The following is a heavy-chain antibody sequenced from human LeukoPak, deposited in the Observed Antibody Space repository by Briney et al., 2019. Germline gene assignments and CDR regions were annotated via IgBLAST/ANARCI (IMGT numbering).Heavy chain of an antibody. Sequence: GSLRLSCAASGFTFSSYEMNWVRQAPGTGLEWVSYISSSGTTMFYADSLKGRFTISRDNAKNSLYLQMNSLRAEDTAVYYCARKGQWLVRGTFDIWGQGTVVTVS. CDR2: ISSSGTTM. J-gene: IGHJ3*02. V-gene: IGHV3-48*03. CDR1: GFTFSSYE. D-gene: IGHD6-19*01. CDR3: ARKGQWLVRGTFDI.